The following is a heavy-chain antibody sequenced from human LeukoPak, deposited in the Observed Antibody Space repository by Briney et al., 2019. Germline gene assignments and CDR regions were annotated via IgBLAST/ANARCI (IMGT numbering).Heavy chain of an antibody. CDR3: ARDRVVVGIRGYYFDY. D-gene: IGHD3-22*01. J-gene: IGHJ4*02. CDR2: IIPISGTA. V-gene: IGHV1-69*05. Sequence: SVKVSCKASGGTFSSYAISWVRQAPGQGLEWMGGIIPISGTAKYAQKFQGRVTITTDESTSTAYMELSSLRSEDTAVYYCARDRVVVGIRGYYFDYWGQGTLVTVSS. CDR1: GGTFSSYA.